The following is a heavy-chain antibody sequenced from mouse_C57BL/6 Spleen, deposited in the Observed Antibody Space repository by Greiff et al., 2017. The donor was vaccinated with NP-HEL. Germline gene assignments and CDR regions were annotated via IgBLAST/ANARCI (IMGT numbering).Heavy chain of an antibody. J-gene: IGHJ2*01. V-gene: IGHV1-80*01. CDR3: ARGITTDFDY. CDR2: IYPGDGDT. CDR1: GYAFSSYW. D-gene: IGHD1-2*01. Sequence: VQLVESGAELVKPGASVKISCKASGYAFSSYWMNWVKQRPGKGLEWIGQIYPGDGDTNYNGKFKGKATLTADKSSSTAYMQLSSLTSEDSAVYFCARGITTDFDYWGQGTTLTVSS.